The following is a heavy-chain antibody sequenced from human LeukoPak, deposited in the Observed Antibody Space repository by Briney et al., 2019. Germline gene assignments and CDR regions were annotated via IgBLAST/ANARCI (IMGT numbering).Heavy chain of an antibody. CDR2: IHTSGST. V-gene: IGHV4-4*07. J-gene: IGHJ4*02. CDR3: ARRDISSGWSFDY. CDR1: GGSISNYH. D-gene: IGHD6-19*01. Sequence: PSETLSLTCTVSGGSISNYHWSWIRQPAGKGLEWIGQIHTSGSTNYNPPLKNRVSMSIDTTEDQVSLTIRSVTAADTAFYYCARRDISSGWSFDYWGQGTLVTVSP.